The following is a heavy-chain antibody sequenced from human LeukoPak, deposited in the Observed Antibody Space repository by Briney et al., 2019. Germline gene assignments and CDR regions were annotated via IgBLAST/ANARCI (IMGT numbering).Heavy chain of an antibody. Sequence: GGSLRLSCAASGFTFSSYSMNWVRQAPGKGLEWVSSISSSSSYIYYADSVKGRFTISRGNAKNSLYLQMNSLRAEDTAVYYCARESTVRYFDWLTPLYYYGMDVWGQGTTVTVPS. CDR3: ARESTVRYFDWLTPLYYYGMDV. CDR1: GFTFSSYS. CDR2: ISSSSSYI. J-gene: IGHJ6*02. V-gene: IGHV3-21*01. D-gene: IGHD3-9*01.